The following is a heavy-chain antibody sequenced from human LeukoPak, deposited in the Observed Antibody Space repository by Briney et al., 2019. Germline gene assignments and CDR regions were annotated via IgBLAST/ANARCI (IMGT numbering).Heavy chain of an antibody. Sequence: GGSLRLSCAASGFTFSNYWMSWVRQAPGKGLEWVANIKQDGSEKYYVNSVKGRFTISRDNAKNTAYLQMNSLKTEDTAVYYCTRSPGNGSGSLWWGQGTLVTVSS. CDR2: IKQDGSEK. J-gene: IGHJ4*02. CDR3: TRSPGNGSGSLW. V-gene: IGHV3-7*03. D-gene: IGHD3-10*01. CDR1: GFTFSNYW.